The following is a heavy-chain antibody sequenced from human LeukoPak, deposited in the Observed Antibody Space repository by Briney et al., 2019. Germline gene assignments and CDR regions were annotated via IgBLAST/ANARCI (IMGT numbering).Heavy chain of an antibody. D-gene: IGHD6-13*01. V-gene: IGHV1-69*05. J-gene: IGHJ3*02. Sequence: EASVKVSCKASGGTFSSYAISWVRQAPGQGLEWMGGIIPIFGTANYAQKFQGRVTITTDESTSTAYMELSSLRSEDTAVYYCAGDRDSSSAANDAFDIWGQGTMVTVSS. CDR2: IIPIFGTA. CDR1: GGTFSSYA. CDR3: AGDRDSSSAANDAFDI.